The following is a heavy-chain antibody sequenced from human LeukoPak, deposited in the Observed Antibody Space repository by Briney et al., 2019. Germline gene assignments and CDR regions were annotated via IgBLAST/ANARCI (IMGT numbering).Heavy chain of an antibody. Sequence: GASVKVSCKASGYTFTSYGISWVRQAPGQGLEWMGWISAYNGNTNYAQKLQGRVTMTTDTSTSTAYMELRSLRSDDTAVYYCARVTLRIVVVVAATRGYFDYWGQGTLVTVSS. CDR2: ISAYNGNT. J-gene: IGHJ4*02. CDR1: GYTFTSYG. V-gene: IGHV1-18*01. D-gene: IGHD2-15*01. CDR3: ARVTLRIVVVVAATRGYFDY.